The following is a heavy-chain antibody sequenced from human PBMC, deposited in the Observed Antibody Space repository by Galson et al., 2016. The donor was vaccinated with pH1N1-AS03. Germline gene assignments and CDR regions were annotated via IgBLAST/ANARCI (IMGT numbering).Heavy chain of an antibody. J-gene: IGHJ4*02. Sequence: SETLSLTCNVSGGSFSTYSWSWIRQPAGKGLEWFGHIYASGSSNYNPSLKSRVTMSLDKSKNQFSLKLSSVTAADPAVYYCARGYCSTMSCQWGFDFWGQGTLVTVSS. V-gene: IGHV4-4*07. D-gene: IGHD2-2*01. CDR1: GGSFSTYS. CDR3: ARGYCSTMSCQWGFDF. CDR2: IYASGSS.